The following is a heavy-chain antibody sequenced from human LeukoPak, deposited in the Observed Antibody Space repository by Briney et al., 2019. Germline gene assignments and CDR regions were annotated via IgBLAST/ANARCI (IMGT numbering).Heavy chain of an antibody. V-gene: IGHV4-30-2*01. CDR2: IYHSGST. CDR1: GGSISSGGYS. J-gene: IGHJ4*02. Sequence: SQTLSLTCAVSGGSISSGGYSWSWIRQPPGKGLEWIGYIYHSGSTYYNPSLKSRVTVSVDTSKNQFSLWLSSVTAADTAVYYCARDVTAMNTLDYWGQGTLVTVSS. CDR3: ARDVTAMNTLDY. D-gene: IGHD5-18*01.